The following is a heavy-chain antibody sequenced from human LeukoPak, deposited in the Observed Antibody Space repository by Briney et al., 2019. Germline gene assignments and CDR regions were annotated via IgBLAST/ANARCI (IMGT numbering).Heavy chain of an antibody. CDR2: IYSSGST. Sequence: SETLSLTCTVSGGSISSYYWSWIRQPAGKGLEWIGRIYSSGSTNYNPSLKSRVTMSVETSKKQFSLKLSSVTAADTAVYYCARDAHCGGDCYSFDCWGQGTLVTVSS. CDR1: GGSISSYY. J-gene: IGHJ4*02. CDR3: ARDAHCGGDCYSFDC. V-gene: IGHV4-4*07. D-gene: IGHD2-21*01.